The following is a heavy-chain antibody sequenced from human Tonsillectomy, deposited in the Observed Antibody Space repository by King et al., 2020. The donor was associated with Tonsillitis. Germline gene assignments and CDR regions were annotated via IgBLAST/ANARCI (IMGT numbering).Heavy chain of an antibody. Sequence: QLVQSGAEVKKPGASVKVSCKASGYTFASYGISWVRQAPGQGLEWMGWISAYNGNRNYAQKLQGRVTMTTDTSTSTAYMELRSLRSDDTAVYYCARERGTMVAEWFDYWGQGTLVTVSS. V-gene: IGHV1-18*04. CDR2: ISAYNGNR. CDR1: GYTFASYG. J-gene: IGHJ4*02. D-gene: IGHD4/OR15-4a*01. CDR3: ARERGTMVAEWFDY.